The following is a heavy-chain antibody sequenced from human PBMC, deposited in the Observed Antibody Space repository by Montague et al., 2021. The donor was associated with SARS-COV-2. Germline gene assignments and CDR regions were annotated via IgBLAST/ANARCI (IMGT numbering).Heavy chain of an antibody. Sequence: SETLSLTCAVYGGSFSAYYWSWIRQPPGKGLGWIGEINHSGSTNYNPSLKSRVTISVDTSKNQVSLKLSSVTAADTAVYYCARMRFFDWPPHYYMDVWGKGTTVTVSS. CDR3: ARMRFFDWPPHYYMDV. V-gene: IGHV4-34*01. D-gene: IGHD3-9*01. CDR1: GGSFSAYY. J-gene: IGHJ6*03. CDR2: INHSGST.